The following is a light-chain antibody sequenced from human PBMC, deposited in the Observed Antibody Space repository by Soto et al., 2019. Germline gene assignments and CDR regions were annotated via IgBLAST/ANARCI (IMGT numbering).Light chain of an antibody. CDR3: QQYDSSPIT. Sequence: EIVLTQSPATLSLSPGERATLSCRASQSVAYTYLAWFQQKPGQAPRLLIYGASNRATGIPDRFSGSGSGTDFTLTISRLEPEDFAVYYCQQYDSSPITFGQGTRLEIK. CDR2: GAS. J-gene: IGKJ5*01. CDR1: QSVAYTY. V-gene: IGKV3-20*01.